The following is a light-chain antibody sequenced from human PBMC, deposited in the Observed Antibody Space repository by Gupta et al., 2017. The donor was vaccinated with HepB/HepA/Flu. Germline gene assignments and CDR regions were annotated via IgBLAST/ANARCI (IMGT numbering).Light chain of an antibody. CDR1: QSVSSSY. J-gene: IGKJ2*01. CDR2: GAS. V-gene: IGKV3-20*01. Sequence: EIVLTQSPVTLSLSPGERATLSCRASQSVSSSYLAWYQQKPGQAPRLLIYGASSRATGIPDRFSGSGSGTDFTLTISRLEPEDFAVYYCQQDGSSPYTFGQGTKLEIK. CDR3: QQDGSSPYT.